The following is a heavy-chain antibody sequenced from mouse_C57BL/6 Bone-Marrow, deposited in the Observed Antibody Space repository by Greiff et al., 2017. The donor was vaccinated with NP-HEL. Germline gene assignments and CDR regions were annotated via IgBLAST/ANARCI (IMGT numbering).Heavy chain of an antibody. V-gene: IGHV1-55*01. Sequence: VKLVESGAELVKPGASVKMSCKASGYTFTSYWITWVKQRPGQGLEWIGDIYPGSGSTNYNEKFKSKATLTVDTSSSTAYMQLSSLTSEDSAVYYCARSYYSNYVAYWGQGTLVTVSA. D-gene: IGHD2-5*01. CDR3: ARSYYSNYVAY. J-gene: IGHJ3*01. CDR2: IYPGSGST. CDR1: GYTFTSYW.